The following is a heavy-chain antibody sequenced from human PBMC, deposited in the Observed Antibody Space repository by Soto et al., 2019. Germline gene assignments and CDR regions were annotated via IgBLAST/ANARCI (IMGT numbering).Heavy chain of an antibody. CDR3: ARYPGTIMPTIVGSYYFDY. D-gene: IGHD5-12*01. J-gene: IGHJ4*02. CDR1: GFTFSNYS. CDR2: ISANGTFR. V-gene: IGHV3-21*01. Sequence: EVQLVESGGGLVKPGGSLRLSCAVSGFTFSNYSVNWVRQAPGKGLEWVSSISANGTFRYYADSVRGRFTVSRDNAKSSLYLQMNNLRAADTAVYFCARYPGTIMPTIVGSYYFDYWGLGTLVTVSS.